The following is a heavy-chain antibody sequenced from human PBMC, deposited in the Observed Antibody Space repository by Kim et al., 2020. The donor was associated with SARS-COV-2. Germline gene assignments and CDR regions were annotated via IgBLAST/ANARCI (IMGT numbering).Heavy chain of an antibody. CDR3: ARRAGYFYGNWFDP. J-gene: IGHJ5*02. Sequence: NPSLKSRVTISVDTSKNQFSLKLSSVTAADTAVYYCARRAGYFYGNWFDPWGQGTLVTVSS. V-gene: IGHV4-34*01. D-gene: IGHD5-12*01.